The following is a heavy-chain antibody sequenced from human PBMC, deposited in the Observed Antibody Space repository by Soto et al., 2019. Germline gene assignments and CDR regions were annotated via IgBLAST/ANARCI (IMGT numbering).Heavy chain of an antibody. D-gene: IGHD5-18*01. Sequence: QVQLQQWGAGLLKPSETLSLTCAVYGGSFSGYYWSWIRQPPGKGLEWIGESNHVGNTNYNPSLKSRVTMSVGPSKNQFSLRLSSVTAADTAVYYCARVLIAGVTTDWGQGTLVLVSS. CDR2: SNHVGNT. V-gene: IGHV4-34*01. J-gene: IGHJ4*02. CDR3: ARVLIAGVTTD. CDR1: GGSFSGYY.